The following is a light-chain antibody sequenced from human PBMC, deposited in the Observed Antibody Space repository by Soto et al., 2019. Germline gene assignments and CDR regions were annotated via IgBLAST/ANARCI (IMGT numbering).Light chain of an antibody. V-gene: IGLV1-47*01. Sequence: QSVLTQPPSAAGTPGQRVTISCSGSGSNIGENHVYWLQQFPGTAPKLLIYMNHQRPSGVPDRFSGSKSGTSASLAITGLQAEDEADYYCPSFDSSLSGSRVFGTGTKLTVL. CDR2: MNH. CDR3: PSFDSSLSGSRV. J-gene: IGLJ1*01. CDR1: GSNIGENH.